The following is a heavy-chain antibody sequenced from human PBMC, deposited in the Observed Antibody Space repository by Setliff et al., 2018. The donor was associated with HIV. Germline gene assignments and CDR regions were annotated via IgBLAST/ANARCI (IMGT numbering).Heavy chain of an antibody. J-gene: IGHJ1*01. CDR1: GYTLRELS. Sequence: ASVKVSCKVSGYTLRELSVHWVRQAPGKGLEWMGGFDPEDGERIYAQKFQDRVTMTEDTSSDTAYMEMSGLTSEDTAVYFCSTGWGLYDNRHTAAGYLQHWGQGTLATVSS. CDR3: STGWGLYDNRHTAAGYLQH. D-gene: IGHD3-22*01. CDR2: FDPEDGER. V-gene: IGHV1-24*01.